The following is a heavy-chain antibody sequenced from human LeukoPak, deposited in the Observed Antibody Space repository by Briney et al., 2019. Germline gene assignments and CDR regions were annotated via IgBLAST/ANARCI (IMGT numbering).Heavy chain of an antibody. CDR1: GDTFSSYV. Sequence: SVKVSCKASGDTFSSYVISWVRQAPGQGLEWMGGIIPIFGTANYAQKFQGRVMITTDESTSTAYMELSSLRSEDTAVYYCASAPYYYDSSGYYNALWGQGTMVTVSS. J-gene: IGHJ3*01. D-gene: IGHD3-22*01. CDR3: ASAPYYYDSSGYYNAL. CDR2: IIPIFGTA. V-gene: IGHV1-69*05.